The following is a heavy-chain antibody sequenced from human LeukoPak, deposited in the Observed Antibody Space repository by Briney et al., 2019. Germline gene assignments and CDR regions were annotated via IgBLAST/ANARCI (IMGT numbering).Heavy chain of an antibody. D-gene: IGHD3-10*01. CDR3: ARHLTMVRGVIITPRPGWFDP. CDR2: IYYSGST. CDR1: GCSISSSSYY. V-gene: IGHV4-39*01. Sequence: PSETLSLTCTVSGCSISSSSYYWGWIRQPPGKGLEWIGSIYYSGSTYYNPSLKSRVTISVDTPKNQFSLKLSSVTAADTAVYYCARHLTMVRGVIITPRPGWFDPWGQGTLVTVSS. J-gene: IGHJ5*02.